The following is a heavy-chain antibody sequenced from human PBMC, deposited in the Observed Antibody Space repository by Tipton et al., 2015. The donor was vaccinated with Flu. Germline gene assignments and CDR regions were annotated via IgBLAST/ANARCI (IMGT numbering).Heavy chain of an antibody. CDR2: VYYTGGT. D-gene: IGHD4-17*01. J-gene: IGHJ4*02. Sequence: TLSLTCTVSGGSIGVTTYYWGWIRQPPGKGLEYIGSVYYTGGTYFNPSLKSRVTVSIDTSKKQFSLKVSSVTAADTAVYYCARRGYGDYAPIDYWGQGTLVTVSS. CDR3: ARRGYGDYAPIDY. CDR1: GGSIGVTTYY. V-gene: IGHV4-39*07.